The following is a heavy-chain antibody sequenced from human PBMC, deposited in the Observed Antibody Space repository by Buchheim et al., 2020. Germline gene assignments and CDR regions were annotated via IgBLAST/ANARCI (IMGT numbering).Heavy chain of an antibody. V-gene: IGHV3-48*03. D-gene: IGHD6-19*01. CDR3: AREQVAVAGTGYWFDP. Sequence: EVQLVESGGGLVQPGGSLRLSCAASGFTFSSYEMNWVRQAPGKGLEWVSYISSSGSTIYYADSVKGRFTISRDNAKNPLYLQMNSLRAEDTAVYYCAREQVAVAGTGYWFDPWGQGTL. J-gene: IGHJ5*02. CDR1: GFTFSSYE. CDR2: ISSSGSTI.